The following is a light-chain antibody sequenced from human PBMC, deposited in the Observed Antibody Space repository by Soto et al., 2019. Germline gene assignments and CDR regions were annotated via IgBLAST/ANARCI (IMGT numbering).Light chain of an antibody. Sequence: SYELTQPPSMSVAPGQTARITCGGNNIGSKTVHWYQQKAGQAPVLVVYDDSDRPSGIPERFSGSNPGNTATLTISRVEAGDEADYYCQVWDVSTVHYVFGTGTRSPS. CDR3: QVWDVSTVHYV. V-gene: IGLV3-21*02. CDR2: DDS. J-gene: IGLJ1*01. CDR1: NIGSKT.